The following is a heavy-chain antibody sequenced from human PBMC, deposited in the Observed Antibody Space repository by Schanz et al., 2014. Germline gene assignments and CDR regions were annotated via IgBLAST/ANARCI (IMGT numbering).Heavy chain of an antibody. Sequence: QVQLVQSGAEVKKLGASVKVSCKASGYTFTDYYMHWVRQAPGQGLEWMGRINPNSGGTNYAQKFQGRVTMTRDTSISTAYMEMSRLISDDTAVCYCARKMLYIVATMDDDAFDIWGQGTMVTVSS. J-gene: IGHJ3*02. D-gene: IGHD5-12*01. CDR1: GYTFTDYY. CDR2: INPNSGGT. V-gene: IGHV1-2*06. CDR3: ARKMLYIVATMDDDAFDI.